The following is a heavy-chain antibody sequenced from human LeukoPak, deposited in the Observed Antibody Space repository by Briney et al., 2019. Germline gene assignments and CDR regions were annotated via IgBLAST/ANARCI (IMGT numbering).Heavy chain of an antibody. CDR3: AKDVAASGTNFDS. J-gene: IGHJ4*02. CDR2: IWYDGTKE. D-gene: IGHD1-1*01. Sequence: GGSLRLSCGASGFTFGSYAMHWVRQAPGKGLEWVAYIWYDGTKEYYAVSVTGRFSVSRDNYENTVSLQMNSLRDDDSAVYYCAKDVAASGTNFDSWGQGTLVTVSS. CDR1: GFTFGSYA. V-gene: IGHV3-30*02.